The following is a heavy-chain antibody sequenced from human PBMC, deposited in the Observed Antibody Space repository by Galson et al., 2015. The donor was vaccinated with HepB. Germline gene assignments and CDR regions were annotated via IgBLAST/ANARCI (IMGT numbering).Heavy chain of an antibody. D-gene: IGHD1-26*01. CDR3: AKTWELLPYYYYGMDV. J-gene: IGHJ6*02. CDR2: ISGSGGST. V-gene: IGHV3-23*01. Sequence: LRLSCAASGFTFSSYAMSWVRQAPGKGLEWVSAISGSGGSTYYADSVKGRFTISRDNSKNTLYLQMNSLRAEDTAVYYCAKTWELLPYYYYGMDVWGQGTTVTVSS. CDR1: GFTFSSYA.